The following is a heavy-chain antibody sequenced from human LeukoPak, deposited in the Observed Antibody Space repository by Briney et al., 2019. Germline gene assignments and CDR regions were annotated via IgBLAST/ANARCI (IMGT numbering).Heavy chain of an antibody. V-gene: IGHV4-59*12. J-gene: IGHJ4*02. CDR1: GGSFSGYY. Sequence: SETLSLTCAVYGGSFSGYYWSWIRQPPGKGLEWIGYIYYSGSTNYNPSLKSRVTISVDTSKNQFSLKLSSVTAADTAVYYCARVAYSGYDFRGYFDFWGQGTLVTVSS. D-gene: IGHD5-12*01. CDR3: ARVAYSGYDFRGYFDF. CDR2: IYYSGST.